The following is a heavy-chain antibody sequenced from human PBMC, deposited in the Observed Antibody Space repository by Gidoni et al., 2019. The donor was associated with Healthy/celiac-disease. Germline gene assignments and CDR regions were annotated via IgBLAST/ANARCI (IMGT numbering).Heavy chain of an antibody. J-gene: IGHJ3*02. Sequence: QVQLQESGPGLVKPSQTLSLTCTVSGGSISRGSYYWSWIRQPAGKGLEWIGRIYTSGSTNYNPSLKSRVTISVDTSKNQFSLKLSSVTAADTAVYYCARDGYDFWSGYGSAFDIWGQGTMVTVSS. V-gene: IGHV4-61*02. D-gene: IGHD3-3*01. CDR3: ARDGYDFWSGYGSAFDI. CDR2: IYTSGST. CDR1: GGSISRGSYY.